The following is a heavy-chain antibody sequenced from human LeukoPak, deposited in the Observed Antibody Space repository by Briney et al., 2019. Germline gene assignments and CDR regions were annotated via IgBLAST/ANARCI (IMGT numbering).Heavy chain of an antibody. CDR2: IYTSGST. CDR3: ARDQGYCGGDCYTFDY. D-gene: IGHD2-21*02. V-gene: IGHV4-61*02. CDR1: GGSISSSSYY. J-gene: IGHJ4*02. Sequence: SETLSLTCTVSGGSISSSSYYWSWIRQPAGKGLEWIGRIYTSGSTNYNPSLKSRVTMSVDTSKNQFSLKLSSVTAADTAVYYCARDQGYCGGDCYTFDYWGQGTLVTVSS.